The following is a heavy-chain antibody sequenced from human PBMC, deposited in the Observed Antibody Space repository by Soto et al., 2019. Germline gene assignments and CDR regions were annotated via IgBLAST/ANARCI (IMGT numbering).Heavy chain of an antibody. J-gene: IGHJ5*02. V-gene: IGHV1-69*13. Sequence: SVKVSCKASGGTFSSYAISWVRQAPGQGLEWMGGIIPIFGTANYAQKFQGRVTITADESTSTAYMELSSLRSEDTAVYYCARGRDWFGELPFWFDPWGQGTLVTVSS. CDR3: ARGRDWFGELPFWFDP. CDR2: IIPIFGTA. CDR1: GGTFSSYA. D-gene: IGHD3-10*01.